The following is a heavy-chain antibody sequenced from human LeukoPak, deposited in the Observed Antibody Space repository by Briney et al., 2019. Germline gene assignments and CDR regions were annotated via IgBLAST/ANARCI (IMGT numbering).Heavy chain of an antibody. CDR2: IRNDGSDQ. D-gene: IGHD2-2*01. J-gene: IGHJ4*02. Sequence: SGGSLRLSCAASGFTFSSYGMHWVRQAPGKGLEWVAFIRNDGSDQYYADSAKGRFTISRDNSKNTLYLQMNSLRAEDTAVYYCARDPSQGYCSSTSCYWGYYFDYWGQGTQVTVSS. V-gene: IGHV3-30*02. CDR1: GFTFSSYG. CDR3: ARDPSQGYCSSTSCYWGYYFDY.